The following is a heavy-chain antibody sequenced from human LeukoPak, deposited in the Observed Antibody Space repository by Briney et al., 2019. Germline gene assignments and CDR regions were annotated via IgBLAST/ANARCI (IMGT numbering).Heavy chain of an antibody. D-gene: IGHD3-22*01. V-gene: IGHV1-46*01. Sequence: ASVKVSCKAAGYTFSSYYIHWVRQAPGQGLEWMGIINPSGGRTSYEQKFQGRVTMTRDMSTSTVYMELSSLRSEDTAVYYCARGRNYYDSSDYYEGDAFDIWGQGTVVTVSS. CDR3: ARGRNYYDSSDYYEGDAFDI. CDR2: INPSGGRT. CDR1: GYTFSSYY. J-gene: IGHJ3*02.